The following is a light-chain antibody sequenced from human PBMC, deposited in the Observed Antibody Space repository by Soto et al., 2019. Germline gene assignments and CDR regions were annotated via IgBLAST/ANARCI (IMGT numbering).Light chain of an antibody. V-gene: IGKV1-5*01. CDR1: QSIDNW. CDR3: QQTYSPPFT. Sequence: DIQMTQSPSTLSASVGDRVTITCRASQSIDNWLAWYQQKPGKAPKLLIYDASRLESGVPSRFSGSGSGTEFTLTITGLQPDDFATYYCQQTYSPPFTFGPGTKVDIK. J-gene: IGKJ3*01. CDR2: DAS.